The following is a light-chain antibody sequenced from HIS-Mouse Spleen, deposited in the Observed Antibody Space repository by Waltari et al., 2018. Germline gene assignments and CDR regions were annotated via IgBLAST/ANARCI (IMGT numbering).Light chain of an antibody. CDR3: CSYAGSSTWV. V-gene: IGLV2-23*01. Sequence: QSALTQPASVSGSPGQSITISCTGTSSDVGSYNLVSWYQQHPGKAPKLMIYEGSKRPSGVSKRFSGSKSGNTASLTISWLQAEDEADYYCCSYAGSSTWVFGGGTKLTVL. CDR1: SSDVGSYNL. J-gene: IGLJ3*02. CDR2: EGS.